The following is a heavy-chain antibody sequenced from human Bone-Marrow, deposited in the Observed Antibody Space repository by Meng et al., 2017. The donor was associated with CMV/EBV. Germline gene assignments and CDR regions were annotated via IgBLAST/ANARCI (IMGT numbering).Heavy chain of an antibody. J-gene: IGHJ6*02. V-gene: IGHV3-30-3*01. CDR2: ISYDGNNK. CDR3: ARDSKNRVFLGAPGQGPRFYYGMDV. D-gene: IGHD1-26*01. Sequence: GESLKISCAASGFPFSYYAMHWVRQAPGKGLEWVAVISYDGNNKYYADSVKGRFTISRDNSKNTLYLQMNSLRAEDTAVYYCARDSKNRVFLGAPGQGPRFYYGMDVWGQGTTVTVSS. CDR1: GFPFSYYA.